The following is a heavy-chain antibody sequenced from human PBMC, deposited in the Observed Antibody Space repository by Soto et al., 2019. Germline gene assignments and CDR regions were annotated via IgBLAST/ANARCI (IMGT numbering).Heavy chain of an antibody. Sequence: GGSLRLSCAASGFTFSSYAMSWVRQAPGKGLEWVSAISGSGGSTYYADSVKGRFTISRDNSKNTLYLQMNSLRAEDTAVYYCAKFYYSRILYGMDVWGQGTTVTVSS. D-gene: IGHD2-21*01. CDR2: ISGSGGST. CDR3: AKFYYSRILYGMDV. CDR1: GFTFSSYA. V-gene: IGHV3-23*01. J-gene: IGHJ6*02.